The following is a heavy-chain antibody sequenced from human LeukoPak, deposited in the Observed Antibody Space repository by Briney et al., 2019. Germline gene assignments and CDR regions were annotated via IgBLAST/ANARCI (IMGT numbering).Heavy chain of an antibody. Sequence: SETLSLTCTVSGGSISSYYWSWIRQPAGKGLEWIGRIYTSGSTNYNPSLKSRVTISVDTSKNQFSLKLSSVTAADTAVYYCARDVEMATTRLYYFDYWGQGTLVTVSS. V-gene: IGHV4-4*07. D-gene: IGHD5-24*01. CDR3: ARDVEMATTRLYYFDY. CDR2: IYTSGST. J-gene: IGHJ4*02. CDR1: GGSISSYY.